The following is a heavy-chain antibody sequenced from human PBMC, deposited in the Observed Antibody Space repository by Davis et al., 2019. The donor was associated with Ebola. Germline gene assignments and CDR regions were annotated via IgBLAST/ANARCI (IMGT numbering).Heavy chain of an antibody. J-gene: IGHJ4*02. V-gene: IGHV4-4*02. CDR1: GGSVSSDKW. Sequence: PSETLSLTCAVSGGSVSSDKWWTWVRQPPGKGLEWIGAIFYTGKTTYIPSLKSRVPISMDKTKNQFSLRLTSVTAADTAMYYCTSRPIRSVSGGLDSWGQGTLVIVSS. D-gene: IGHD3-16*01. CDR2: IFYTGKT. CDR3: TSRPIRSVSGGLDS.